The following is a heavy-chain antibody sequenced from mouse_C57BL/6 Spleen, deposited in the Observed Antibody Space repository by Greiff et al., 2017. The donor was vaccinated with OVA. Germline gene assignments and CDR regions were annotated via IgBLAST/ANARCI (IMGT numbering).Heavy chain of an antibody. CDR1: GFNIKNTY. CDR2: IDPANGNT. Sequence: VQLKQSVAELVRPGASVKLSCTASGFNIKNTYMHWVKQRPEQGLEWIGRIDPANGNTKYAPKFQGKATITADTSSNTAYLQLSSLTSEDTAIYYCARGEGGGYDGFAYWGQGTLVTVSA. J-gene: IGHJ3*01. D-gene: IGHD2-2*01. V-gene: IGHV14-3*01. CDR3: ARGEGGGYDGFAY.